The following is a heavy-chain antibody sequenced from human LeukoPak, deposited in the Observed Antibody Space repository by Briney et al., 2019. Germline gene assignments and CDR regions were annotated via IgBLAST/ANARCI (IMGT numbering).Heavy chain of an antibody. CDR3: ARGTYYYDSSAQGIAFDI. CDR2: IYYSGST. J-gene: IGHJ3*02. CDR1: GGSISSYY. Sequence: PSETLSLTCTVSGGSISSYYWSWIRQPPGKGLEWIGYIYYSGSTNYNPSLKSRVTISVDTSKNQFSLKLSSVTAADTAVYYCARGTYYYDSSAQGIAFDIWGQGTMVTVSS. D-gene: IGHD3-22*01. V-gene: IGHV4-59*12.